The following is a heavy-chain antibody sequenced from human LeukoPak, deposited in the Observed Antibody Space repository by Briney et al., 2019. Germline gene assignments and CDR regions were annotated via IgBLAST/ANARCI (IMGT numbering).Heavy chain of an antibody. J-gene: IGHJ5*02. Sequence: ASVKVSCKASGYTLTSYDINWVRQATGQGLEWMGIINPSGGSTSYAQKFQGRVTMTRDTSTSTVYMELSSLRSEDTAVYYCARDRRHHADRWFDPWGQGTLVTVSS. CDR3: ARDRRHHADRWFDP. CDR2: INPSGGST. V-gene: IGHV1-46*01. CDR1: GYTLTSYD. D-gene: IGHD2-2*01.